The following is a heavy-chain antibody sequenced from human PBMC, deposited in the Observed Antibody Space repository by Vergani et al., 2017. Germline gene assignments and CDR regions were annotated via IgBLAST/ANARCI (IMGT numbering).Heavy chain of an antibody. D-gene: IGHD3-10*01. CDR1: GDSISSGNN. Sequence: QVNLQESGPGLVKPSETLSITCAVSGDSISSGNNWGWIRQPAGRGVECISSVSHSRVTYFNTSLKGLVFISIDTSKNYFFQTLSSVTASDTSIYYCARRMSSYYFDIWGQGVLSTVSS. CDR2: VSHSRVT. J-gene: IGHJ5*01. CDR3: ARRMSSYYFDI. V-gene: IGHV4-38-2*01.